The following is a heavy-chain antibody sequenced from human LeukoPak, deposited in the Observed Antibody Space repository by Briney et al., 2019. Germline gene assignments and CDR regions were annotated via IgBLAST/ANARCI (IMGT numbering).Heavy chain of an antibody. V-gene: IGHV5-51*01. CDR1: EYSFTSYW. D-gene: IGHD4-17*01. CDR2: IYPGDSET. Sequence: GESLKISCKGSEYSFTSYWVAWVRQMPGKGLEWMGIIYPGDSETRYSPSFQGQVTISVDKSISTAYLQWSSLKASDTAMYYCARSYGDYGRVGFDYWGQGTLVTVSS. J-gene: IGHJ4*02. CDR3: ARSYGDYGRVGFDY.